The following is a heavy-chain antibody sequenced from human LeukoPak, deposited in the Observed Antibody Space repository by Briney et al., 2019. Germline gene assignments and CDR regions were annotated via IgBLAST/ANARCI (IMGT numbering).Heavy chain of an antibody. D-gene: IGHD4-11*01. J-gene: IGHJ6*03. V-gene: IGHV4-34*01. CDR1: GGSFSGYY. CDR3: ARGSGTYSNYNYYYYYMDV. Sequence: SETLSLTCAVYGGSFSGYYWSWIRQPPGKGLEWIGEINHSGSTNYIPSLKSRVTISVDTSKNQFSLKLSSVTAADTAVYYCARGSGTYSNYNYYYYYMDVWGKGTTVTVSS. CDR2: INHSGST.